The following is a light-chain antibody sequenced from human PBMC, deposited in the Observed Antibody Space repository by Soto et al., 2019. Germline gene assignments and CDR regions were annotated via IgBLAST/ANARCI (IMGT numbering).Light chain of an antibody. V-gene: IGKV3-15*01. Sequence: EIVLTQSPATLSVSPGDRATLSCRATQSVGTNLAWYQQKPGHVPRLLISGASTRATDIPARFSGSGSGTEFTLTISSLQSEDLAVYYCQQFYSWPITFGQGTRLEIK. J-gene: IGKJ5*01. CDR1: QSVGTN. CDR2: GAS. CDR3: QQFYSWPIT.